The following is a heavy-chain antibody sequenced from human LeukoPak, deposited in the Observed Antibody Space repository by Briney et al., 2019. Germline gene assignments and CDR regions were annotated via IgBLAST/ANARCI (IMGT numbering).Heavy chain of an antibody. D-gene: IGHD3-10*01. V-gene: IGHV5-51*01. J-gene: IGHJ5*02. CDR2: IYPGDSDI. Sequence: GESLKISCKGSGYSFTNYWIGWVRQMPGKGLEWMGIIYPGDSDIRYSPSFQGQVTISADKSISTAYLQWSSLKASDTAMYYCARQRFTMRAYAGNWFDPWGQGTLVTVSS. CDR1: GYSFTNYW. CDR3: ARQRFTMRAYAGNWFDP.